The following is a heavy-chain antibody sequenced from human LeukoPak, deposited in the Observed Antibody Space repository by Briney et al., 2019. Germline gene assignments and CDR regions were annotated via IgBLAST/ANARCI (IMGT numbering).Heavy chain of an antibody. CDR3: ARDKGKGVAFDI. CDR1: GFTFSSYA. J-gene: IGHJ3*02. CDR2: ISGSGGST. Sequence: PGGSLRLSCAASGFTFSSYAMSWVRQAPGQGLEWVSAISGSGGSTYYADSVKGRFTISRDNSKNTLYLQMNSLRAEDTAVYYCARDKGKGVAFDIWGQGTMVTVSS. V-gene: IGHV3-23*01. D-gene: IGHD3-10*01.